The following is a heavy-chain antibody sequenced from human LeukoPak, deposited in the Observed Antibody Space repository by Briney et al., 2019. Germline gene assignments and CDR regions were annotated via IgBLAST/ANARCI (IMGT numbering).Heavy chain of an antibody. CDR2: INSDGSAT. J-gene: IGHJ4*02. D-gene: IGHD3-22*01. V-gene: IGHV3-74*01. CDR1: GFTFSSPW. CDR3: ARGTAGYYSSYFDY. Sequence: GGSLRLSCAASGFTFSSPWMHWVRQAPGKGLVWVSRINSDGSATAYADSVKGRFTISRDNAENTLYLQMNSLRAEDTAVYYCARGTAGYYSSYFDYWGQGTLVTVSS.